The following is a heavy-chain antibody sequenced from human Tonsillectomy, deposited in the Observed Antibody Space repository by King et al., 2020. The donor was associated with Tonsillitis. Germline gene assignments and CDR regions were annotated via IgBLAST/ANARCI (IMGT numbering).Heavy chain of an antibody. V-gene: IGHV5-10-1*03. D-gene: IGHD2-2*01. Sequence: VQLVESGVEVKKPGESLRISCKGSGYSFTNYWINWVRQMPGKGLEWMGRIDPSDSDTNYSPSFQGDVTFSADTSISTAYLQWSSLKASDTAMYYCARQVPAAHNNYSYYYIDVWGKGTTVTVSS. CDR1: GYSFTNYW. J-gene: IGHJ6*03. CDR3: ARQVPAAHNNYSYYYIDV. CDR2: IDPSDSDT.